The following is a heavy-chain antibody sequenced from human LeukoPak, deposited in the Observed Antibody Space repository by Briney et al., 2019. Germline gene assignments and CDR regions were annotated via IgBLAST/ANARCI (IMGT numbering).Heavy chain of an antibody. Sequence: GGSLRLSCAASGFTFNNARMNWVRQGPGKGLEWVGHIETKADGRTADYAAPVKGRFTVSRDDLKDTLYLQMDSLKTEDTAVYYCMTDYRGYWGQGTQVTVSS. J-gene: IGHJ4*02. V-gene: IGHV3-15*04. D-gene: IGHD3-16*02. CDR1: GFTFNNAR. CDR3: MTDYRGY. CDR2: IETKADGRTA.